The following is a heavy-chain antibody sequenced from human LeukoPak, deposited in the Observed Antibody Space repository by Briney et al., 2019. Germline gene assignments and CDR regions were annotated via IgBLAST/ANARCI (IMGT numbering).Heavy chain of an antibody. CDR1: GFTFDDYG. D-gene: IGHD4-17*01. V-gene: IGHV3-23*01. J-gene: IGHJ3*02. CDR3: VKALDGDYRDAFDI. CDR2: ISAGGDNT. Sequence: GGSLRLSCAASGFTFDDYGMSWVRQAPGKGLEWVSGISAGGDNTYYADSVIGRFTISRDNSKNTLFLQMNGLRPEETAVYYRVKALDGDYRDAFDIWGQGSMVTVSS.